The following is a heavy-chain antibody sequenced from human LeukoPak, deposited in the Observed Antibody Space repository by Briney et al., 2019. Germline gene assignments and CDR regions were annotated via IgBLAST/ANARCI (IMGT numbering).Heavy chain of an antibody. D-gene: IGHD1-26*01. V-gene: IGHV1-18*01. J-gene: IGHJ6*02. Sequence: VASVKVSCKASGYTFTSYGISWVRQAPGQGLEWMGWISAYNGNTNYAQKLQGRVTMTTDTSTSTAYMELRSLRSDDTAVYYCARDRVLVGATYDLGYYYYGMDVWGQGTTVTVSS. CDR3: ARDRVLVGATYDLGYYYYGMDV. CDR1: GYTFTSYG. CDR2: ISAYNGNT.